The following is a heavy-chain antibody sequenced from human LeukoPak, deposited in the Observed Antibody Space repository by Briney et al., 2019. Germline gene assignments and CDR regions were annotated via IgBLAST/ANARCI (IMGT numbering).Heavy chain of an antibody. CDR2: IYYSGST. D-gene: IGHD3-9*01. Sequence: SETLSLTCTVSGGSISSYYWSWIRQPPGKGLEWIGYIYYSGSTNYNPSLKSRVTISVDTSKNQFSLKLSSVTAADTAVYYCAAHYDILTGDYYGMDVWGQGTTVTVSS. V-gene: IGHV4-59*01. CDR1: GGSISSYY. CDR3: AAHYDILTGDYYGMDV. J-gene: IGHJ6*02.